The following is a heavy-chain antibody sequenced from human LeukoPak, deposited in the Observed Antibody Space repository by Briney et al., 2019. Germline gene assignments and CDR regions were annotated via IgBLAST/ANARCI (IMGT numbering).Heavy chain of an antibody. D-gene: IGHD3-22*01. CDR1: GYSFTSYW. V-gene: IGHV5-51*01. CDR3: ARPEATMIVAG. Sequence: GESLKISCKGSGYSFTSYWIGWVRQMPGKGLEWMGFIYPVDSDTRYNPSFQGQVTISADKSISTAYLQWSSLKASDTAMYYCARPEATMIVAGWGQGTLVTVSS. CDR2: IYPVDSDT. J-gene: IGHJ4*02.